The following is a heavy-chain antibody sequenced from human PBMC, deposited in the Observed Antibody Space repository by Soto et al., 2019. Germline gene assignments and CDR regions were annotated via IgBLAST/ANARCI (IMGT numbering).Heavy chain of an antibody. D-gene: IGHD2-15*01. J-gene: IGHJ4*02. V-gene: IGHV1-69*06. CDR1: GGTFSSYA. Sequence: SVKVSCKASGGTFSSYAISWVRQAPGQGLEWMGGIIPIFGTANYAQKFQGRVTITADKSTSTAYMELSSLRSEDTAVYYCARAPSGCSGGSCYHFDYWGQGTLVTVSS. CDR3: ARAPSGCSGGSCYHFDY. CDR2: IIPIFGTA.